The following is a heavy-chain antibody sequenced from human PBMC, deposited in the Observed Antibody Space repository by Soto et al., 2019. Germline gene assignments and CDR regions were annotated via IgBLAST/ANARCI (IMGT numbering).Heavy chain of an antibody. CDR1: GGSFSGYY. CDR3: ASVYYYYYYMDV. CDR2: INHSGST. J-gene: IGHJ6*03. Sequence: SETLSLTCAVYGGSFSGYYWSWIRQPPGKGLEWIGEINHSGSTNYNPSLKSRVTISVDTSKNQFSLKLSSVTAADTAVYYCASVYYYYYYMDVRGKGTTVTVSS. V-gene: IGHV4-34*01.